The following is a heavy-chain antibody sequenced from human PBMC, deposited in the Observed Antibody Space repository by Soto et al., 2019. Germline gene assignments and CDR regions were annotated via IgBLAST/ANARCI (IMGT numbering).Heavy chain of an antibody. V-gene: IGHV3-33*01. J-gene: IGHJ4*02. CDR1: GFTFRSYG. Sequence: VGSLRLSCAASGFTFRSYGMFWVRQAPGKGLEWVALIWYDGSNKYYADSVRGRFTISRDDSKNTLYLQMNSLRAEDTAVYHCARDLGTYPGSYFDYWGQGTLVTVS. D-gene: IGHD2-15*01. CDR3: ARDLGTYPGSYFDY. CDR2: IWYDGSNK.